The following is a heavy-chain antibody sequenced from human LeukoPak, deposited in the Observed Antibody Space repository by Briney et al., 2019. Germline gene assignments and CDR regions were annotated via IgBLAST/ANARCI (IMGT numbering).Heavy chain of an antibody. CDR1: GGSMSSYY. CDR3: ARGNRVLRYFDWLGGDFDY. D-gene: IGHD3-9*01. Sequence: PSETLSLTCTVSGGSMSSYYWSWIRQPPGKGLEWIGEINHSGSTNYNPSLKSRVTISVDTSKNQFSLKLSSVTAADTAVYYCARGNRVLRYFDWLGGDFDYWGQGTLVTVSS. V-gene: IGHV4-34*01. CDR2: INHSGST. J-gene: IGHJ4*02.